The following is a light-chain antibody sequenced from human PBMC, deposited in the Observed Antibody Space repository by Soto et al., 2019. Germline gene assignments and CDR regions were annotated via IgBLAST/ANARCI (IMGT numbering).Light chain of an antibody. CDR2: VNS. J-gene: IGLJ2*01. CDR3: QSYDSSLSVV. Sequence: QPVLTQPPSVSGAPGQRVTISCTGSGSNIGAGYDVHWYQQLPGTAPKLLIYVNSNRPSGVPDRFSGSKSGTSASLAITGLQAEDEADYYCQSYDSSLSVVFGGGTKLT. V-gene: IGLV1-40*01. CDR1: GSNIGAGYD.